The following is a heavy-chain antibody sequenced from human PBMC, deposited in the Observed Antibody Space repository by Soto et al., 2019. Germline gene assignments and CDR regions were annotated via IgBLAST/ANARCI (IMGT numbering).Heavy chain of an antibody. J-gene: IGHJ3*02. CDR3: ARVRTQQQDSDAFDI. CDR1: GYTFTGYY. Sequence: ASVKVSCKASGYTFTGYYMHWVRQAPGQGLEWMGWINPNSGGTNYAQKFQGWVTMTRDTSISTAYMELSRLRSDDTAVYYCARVRTQQQDSDAFDIWGQGTKVTVSS. CDR2: INPNSGGT. D-gene: IGHD6-13*01. V-gene: IGHV1-2*04.